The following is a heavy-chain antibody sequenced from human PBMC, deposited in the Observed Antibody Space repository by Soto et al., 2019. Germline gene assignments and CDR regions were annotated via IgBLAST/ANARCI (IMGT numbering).Heavy chain of an antibody. Sequence: GGSLRLSCAASGFTFSGYWMTWVRQAPGKGLEWVADIKKDGTEKYYVDSVKGRFTISRDNDKKSVYLQINGLTVEDTAVYRCARGPSYSDYSNDWFFDSWGQGALVTVS. CDR3: ARGPSYSDYSNDWFFDS. D-gene: IGHD3-9*01. CDR2: IKKDGTEK. V-gene: IGHV3-7*03. J-gene: IGHJ4*02. CDR1: GFTFSGYW.